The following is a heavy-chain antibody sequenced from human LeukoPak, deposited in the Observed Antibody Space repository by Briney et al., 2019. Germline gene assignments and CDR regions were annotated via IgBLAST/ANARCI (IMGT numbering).Heavy chain of an antibody. CDR3: AREDTAMGLAPFDY. J-gene: IGHJ4*02. CDR1: GGSISSSSYY. D-gene: IGHD5-18*01. V-gene: IGHV4-39*07. CDR2: INHSGST. Sequence: PSETLSLTCTVSGGSISSSSYYWSWIRQPPGKGLEWIGEINHSGSTNYNPSLKSRVTISVDTSKNQFSLKLSSVTAADTAVYYCAREDTAMGLAPFDYWGQGTLVTVSS.